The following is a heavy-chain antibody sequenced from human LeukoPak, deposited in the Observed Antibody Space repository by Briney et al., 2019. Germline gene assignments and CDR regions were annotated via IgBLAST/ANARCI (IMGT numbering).Heavy chain of an antibody. CDR3: ARDRGVYCTNGVCYGPYYYYYGMDV. CDR2: ISSSSSYI. D-gene: IGHD2-8*01. CDR1: GFTFSSYS. Sequence: GGSLRLSCAASGFTFSSYSMNWVRQAPGKELEWVSSISSSSSYIYYADSVKGRFTISRDNAKNSLYLQMNSLRAEDTAVYYCARDRGVYCTNGVCYGPYYYYYGMDVWGQGTTVTVSS. V-gene: IGHV3-21*01. J-gene: IGHJ6*02.